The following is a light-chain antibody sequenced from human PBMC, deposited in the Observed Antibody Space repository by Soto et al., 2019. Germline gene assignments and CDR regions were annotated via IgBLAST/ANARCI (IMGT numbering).Light chain of an antibody. CDR2: DAS. J-gene: IGKJ5*01. CDR3: SQRMTWPPIT. Sequence: EVVLTQSPATLSLSPGERATLSCRASQSVNIYLAWYQQKPGQAPRLLIYDASNRAAGIPARFSGSGSGTDFTLTISSLEPEDFAVYYCSQRMTWPPITFGQGTRLDIK. CDR1: QSVNIY. V-gene: IGKV3-11*01.